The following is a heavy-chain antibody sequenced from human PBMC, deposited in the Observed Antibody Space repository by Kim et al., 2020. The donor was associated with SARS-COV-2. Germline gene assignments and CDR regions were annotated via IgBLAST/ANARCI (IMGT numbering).Heavy chain of an antibody. CDR1: GYTFTTYA. CDR3: AREPYSSSWFPDY. J-gene: IGHJ4*02. Sequence: ASVKVSCKASGYTFTTYAMHWVRQAPGQRLEWMGWINADNGNTKYSQKFQGRVTITRDTSARTAYMELSSLRSEDTAVYYCAREPYSSSWFPDYWGQGTLVTVSS. D-gene: IGHD6-13*01. V-gene: IGHV1-3*01. CDR2: INADNGNT.